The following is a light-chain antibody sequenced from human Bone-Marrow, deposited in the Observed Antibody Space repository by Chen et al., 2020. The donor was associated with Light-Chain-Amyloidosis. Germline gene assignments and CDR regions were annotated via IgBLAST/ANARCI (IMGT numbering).Light chain of an antibody. CDR1: SGSIVTNN. J-gene: IGLJ3*02. CDR3: QSYQGSSQGV. Sequence: NFMLTQPHSVSASPGKTVIISCIRSSGSIVTNNVQWYQQRPGSSPTPVVYEDDQRRSGVPDRCSGSIDRSSNSASLTISGLKTEDEADYYCQSYQGSSQGVFGGGTKLTVL. CDR2: EDD. V-gene: IGLV6-57*01.